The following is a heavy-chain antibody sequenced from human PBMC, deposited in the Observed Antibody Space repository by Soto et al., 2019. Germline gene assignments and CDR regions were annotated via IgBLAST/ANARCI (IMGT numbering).Heavy chain of an antibody. CDR3: ARGDIVLVPASEGNWFDP. V-gene: IGHV1-46*01. Sequence: QVQLVQSGAEVKKPGASETLSCKASAYSFTTYHIHWVRQAPGQGLEWMGLINPDAGATNYAQRFQGRLRLTRDTSTSTVYMELRSLRFDDTAVYYCARGDIVLVPASEGNWFDPWGQGTLVTVSS. D-gene: IGHD2-2*01. CDR2: INPDAGAT. CDR1: AYSFTTYH. J-gene: IGHJ5*02.